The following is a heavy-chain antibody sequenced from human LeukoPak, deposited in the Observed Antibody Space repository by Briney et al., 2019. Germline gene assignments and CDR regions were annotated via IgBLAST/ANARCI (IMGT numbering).Heavy chain of an antibody. CDR2: ISGNGGSS. CDR3: AKGEDQDWNYHYYYYGMDV. J-gene: IGHJ6*02. V-gene: IGHV3-23*01. D-gene: IGHD1-7*01. Sequence: AGGSLRLSCAASGFTFNNYGLGWVRQAPGKGLEWVSTISGNGGSSYFADSVKGRFTISRDNSKNTLYLQINSLRAEDTAVYYCAKGEDQDWNYHYYYYGMDVWGQGTTVTVSS. CDR1: GFTFNNYG.